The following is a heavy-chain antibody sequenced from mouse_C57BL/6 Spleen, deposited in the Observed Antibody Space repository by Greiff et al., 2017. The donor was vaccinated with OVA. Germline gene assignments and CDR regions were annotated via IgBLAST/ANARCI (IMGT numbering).Heavy chain of an antibody. D-gene: IGHD1-1*01. Sequence: QVHVKQSGAELVRPGTSVKVSCKASGYAFTNYLIEWVKQRPGQGLEWIGVINPGSGGTNYNEKFKGKATLTADKSSSTAYMQLSSLTSEDSAVYFCARSEYYGSSSYFDYWGQGTTLTVSS. CDR1: GYAFTNYL. CDR2: INPGSGGT. V-gene: IGHV1-54*01. CDR3: ARSEYYGSSSYFDY. J-gene: IGHJ2*01.